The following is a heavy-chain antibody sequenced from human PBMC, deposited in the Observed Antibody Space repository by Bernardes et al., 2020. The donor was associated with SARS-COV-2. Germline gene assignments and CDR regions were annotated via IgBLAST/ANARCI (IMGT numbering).Heavy chain of an antibody. D-gene: IGHD1-1*01. CDR3: ALGSGTSVTGENDY. J-gene: IGHJ4*02. Sequence: ASPKVVCKTSSYTLGNNGFTWVRQDPGQGLEWMGWISGYNGNTNYAQKFQDRVTMTTDRSTSTAYMEMRDLRSDDTAVYYCALGSGTSVTGENDYWGQGTLVTVSS. CDR2: ISGYNGNT. V-gene: IGHV1-18*04. CDR1: SYTLGNNG.